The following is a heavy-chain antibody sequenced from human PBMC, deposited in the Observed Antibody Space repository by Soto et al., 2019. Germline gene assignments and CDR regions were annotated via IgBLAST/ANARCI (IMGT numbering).Heavy chain of an antibody. V-gene: IGHV3-30-3*01. D-gene: IGHD4-4*01. Sequence: GGCLRLSCAAPGFTFSSYAMHWVRQAPGKGLEWVAVISYDGSNKYYADSVKGRFTISRDNSKNTLYLQMDSLRAEDTAVYYCASEGGGSNYDVRPDYWGQGPLVTVSS. CDR1: GFTFSSYA. CDR3: ASEGGGSNYDVRPDY. J-gene: IGHJ4*02. CDR2: ISYDGSNK.